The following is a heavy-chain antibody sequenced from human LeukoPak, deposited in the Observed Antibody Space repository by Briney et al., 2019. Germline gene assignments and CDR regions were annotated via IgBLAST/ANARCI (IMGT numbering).Heavy chain of an antibody. CDR3: ARVDYGSGSSVDY. V-gene: IGHV1-2*02. D-gene: IGHD3-10*01. Sequence: ASVKVSCKASGYTFTGYYLHWLRQAPGQGLEWMGWINPYSGGTNYAQKFQGRVTMTRDTSISTAYMELSRLRSDDTAVYYCARVDYGSGSSVDYWGQGTLVTVSS. CDR1: GYTFTGYY. CDR2: INPYSGGT. J-gene: IGHJ4*02.